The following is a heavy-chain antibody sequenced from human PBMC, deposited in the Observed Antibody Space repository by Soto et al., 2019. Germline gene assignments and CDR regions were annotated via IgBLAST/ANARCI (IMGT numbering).Heavy chain of an antibody. CDR1: GFVVSETY. J-gene: IGHJ5*02. D-gene: IGHD2-15*01. Sequence: EVQVVESGGGLIQPGGSLRLSCAASGFVVSETYMSWVRQAPGRGLQWVSFTYSGGSTYYADSVKGRFTISRDSSRNTLYLQMNCLRVEDTAVYYCARDCGGGSCYPALGAWGQGTLVTVSS. V-gene: IGHV3-53*01. CDR3: ARDCGGGSCYPALGA. CDR2: TYSGGST.